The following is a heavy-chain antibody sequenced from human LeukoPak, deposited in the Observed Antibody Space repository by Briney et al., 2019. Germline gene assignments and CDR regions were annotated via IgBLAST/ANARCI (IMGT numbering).Heavy chain of an antibody. CDR1: GFTVSSNY. CDR2: IYSGGST. Sequence: GGSLRLSCAASGFTVSSNYMSWVRQAPGKGLEWVSVIYSGGSTYYADSVKGRFTISRDNSKNTLYLQMNSLRAEDTAVYYCAREAEQLAGAFDIWGQGTMVTVSP. J-gene: IGHJ3*02. D-gene: IGHD6-6*01. CDR3: AREAEQLAGAFDI. V-gene: IGHV3-66*02.